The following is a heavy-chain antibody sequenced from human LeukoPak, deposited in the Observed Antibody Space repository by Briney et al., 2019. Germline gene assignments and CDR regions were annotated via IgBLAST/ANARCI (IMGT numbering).Heavy chain of an antibody. Sequence: SETLSLTCTVSGGSISSYYWSWIRQPPGKGLEWIGYIYYSGSTNYNPSLKSRVTISVDTSKNQFSLKLSSVTAADTAVYYCARESDRYCSSTSCLANKAFDIWGQGTMVTVSS. V-gene: IGHV4-59*01. CDR3: ARESDRYCSSTSCLANKAFDI. J-gene: IGHJ3*02. D-gene: IGHD2-2*01. CDR1: GGSISSYY. CDR2: IYYSGST.